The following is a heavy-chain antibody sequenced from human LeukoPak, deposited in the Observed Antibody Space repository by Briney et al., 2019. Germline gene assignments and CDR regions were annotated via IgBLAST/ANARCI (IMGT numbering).Heavy chain of an antibody. CDR3: ARHEEWPERWLQSPDY. D-gene: IGHD5-24*01. V-gene: IGHV1-69*13. CDR2: IIPIFGTA. Sequence: GASVKVSCKASGGTFSSYAISWVRQAPGQGLEWMGGIIPIFGTANHAQKFQGRVTITADESTSTAYMELSSLRSEDTAVYYCARHEEWPERWLQSPDYWGQGTLVTVSS. CDR1: GGTFSSYA. J-gene: IGHJ4*02.